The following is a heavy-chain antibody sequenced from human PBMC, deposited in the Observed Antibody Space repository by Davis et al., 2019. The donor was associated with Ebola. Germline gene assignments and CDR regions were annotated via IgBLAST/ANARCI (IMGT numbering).Heavy chain of an antibody. D-gene: IGHD1-1*01. J-gene: IGHJ6*02. CDR3: ASQHWYYGMDV. V-gene: IGHV4-39*01. CDR1: GGSISTSSYY. CDR2: IYYSGST. Sequence: SETLSLTCTVSGGSISTSSYYWGWIRQPPGKGLDWIGSIYYSGSTYYNPSLKSRVTISVDTSKNQFSLKLSSVTAADTAVYYCASQHWYYGMDVWGQGTTVTVSS.